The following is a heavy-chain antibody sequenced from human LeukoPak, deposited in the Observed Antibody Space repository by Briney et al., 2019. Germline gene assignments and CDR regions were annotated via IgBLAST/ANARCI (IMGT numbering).Heavy chain of an antibody. CDR2: ISYDGSNK. CDR3: ARDRKGDQYYYYYMDV. D-gene: IGHD2-21*02. Sequence: PGGSLRLSCAASGFTFSSYAMHWVRQAPGKGLEWVAVISYDGSNKYYADSVKGRFTISRDNSKNTLYLQMNSLRVEDTAVYYCARDRKGDQYYYYYMDVWGKGTTVTVSS. J-gene: IGHJ6*03. V-gene: IGHV3-30*04. CDR1: GFTFSSYA.